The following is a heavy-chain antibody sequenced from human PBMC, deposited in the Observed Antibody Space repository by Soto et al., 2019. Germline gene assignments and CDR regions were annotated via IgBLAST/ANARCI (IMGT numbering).Heavy chain of an antibody. CDR2: INAGYGNT. J-gene: IGHJ4*02. CDR3: ARDTGDGTFDF. V-gene: IGHV1-3*01. Sequence: ASVKVSCKASGYTFTSYAMHWVRQAPGQRLEWMGWINAGYGNTKSSQKFQDRVTISRDTSASTAYMELTSLRSEDTAVYYCARDTGDGTFDFWGQGTLVTVSS. CDR1: GYTFTSYA. D-gene: IGHD7-27*01.